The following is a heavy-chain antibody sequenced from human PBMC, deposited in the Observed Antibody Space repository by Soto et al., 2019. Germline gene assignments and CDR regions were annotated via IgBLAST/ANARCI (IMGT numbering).Heavy chain of an antibody. CDR2: INAGYGNT. J-gene: IGHJ4*02. CDR3: ARDTGDGTFDF. V-gene: IGHV1-3*01. Sequence: ASVKVSCKASGYTFTSYAMHWVRQAPGQRLEWMGWINAGYGNTKSSQKFQDRVTISRDTSASTAYMELTSLRSEDTAVYYCARDTGDGTFDFWGQGTLVTVSS. CDR1: GYTFTSYA. D-gene: IGHD7-27*01.